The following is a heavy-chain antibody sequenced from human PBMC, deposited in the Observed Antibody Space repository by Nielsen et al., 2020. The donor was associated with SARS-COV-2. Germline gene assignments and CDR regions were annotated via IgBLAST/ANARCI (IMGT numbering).Heavy chain of an antibody. D-gene: IGHD2-2*01. CDR2: INAGNGNT. CDR3: ARNRASSRADGFDY. Sequence: ASVKVSCKASGYTFTSYAMHWVRQAPGQRLEWMGWINAGNGNTKYSQKFQGRVTITRDTSASTAYMELSSLRSEDTAVYYCARNRASSRADGFDYWGQGTLVTVSS. CDR1: GYTFTSYA. J-gene: IGHJ4*02. V-gene: IGHV1-3*01.